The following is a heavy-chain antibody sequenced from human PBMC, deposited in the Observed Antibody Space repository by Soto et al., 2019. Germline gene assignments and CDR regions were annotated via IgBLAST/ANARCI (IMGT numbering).Heavy chain of an antibody. CDR3: ARARKSTIFGVVNRYGMDV. CDR2: ISSSSSYI. Sequence: GVSLRLSCAASGFTFSSYSMNWVRQAPGEGLEWVSSISSSSSYIYYADSVKGRFTISRDNAKNSLYLQMNSLRAEDTAVYYCARARKSTIFGVVNRYGMDVWGQGTTVTVSS. V-gene: IGHV3-21*01. CDR1: GFTFSSYS. D-gene: IGHD3-3*01. J-gene: IGHJ6*02.